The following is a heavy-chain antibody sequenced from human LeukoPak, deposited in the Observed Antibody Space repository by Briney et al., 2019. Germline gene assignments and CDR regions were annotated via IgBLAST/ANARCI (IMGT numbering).Heavy chain of an antibody. J-gene: IGHJ4*02. CDR2: IKQDGSET. CDR3: AKEGGYSGYDEGSDY. Sequence: GGSLRLSCAASGFTFSNYWMNWVRQAPGKGLECLANIKQDGSETYYADSVKGRFTISRDNAKNSLYLQMNSLRAEDTAVYYCAKEGGYSGYDEGSDYWGQGTLVTVSS. D-gene: IGHD5-12*01. CDR1: GFTFSNYW. V-gene: IGHV3-7*03.